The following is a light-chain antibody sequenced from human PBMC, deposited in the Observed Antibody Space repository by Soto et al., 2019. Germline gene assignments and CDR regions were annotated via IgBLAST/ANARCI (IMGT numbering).Light chain of an antibody. CDR3: QQSFGSPPIT. V-gene: IGKV1-39*01. Sequence: DIQMTQSPSSLSASLGDTVTISCRASQNIENYLHWYQQKAVKAPEVLLYVASVLKDGVSSRFSGSGDGTDFTLTITNLQPEDFAMYYCQQSFGSPPITFGQGTRLDIK. J-gene: IGKJ5*01. CDR2: VAS. CDR1: QNIENY.